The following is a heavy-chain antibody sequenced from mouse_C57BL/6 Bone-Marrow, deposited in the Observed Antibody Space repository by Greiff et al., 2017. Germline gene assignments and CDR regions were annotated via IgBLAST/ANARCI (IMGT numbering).Heavy chain of an antibody. CDR2: IDPADGET. CDR1: GFNIKDYY. V-gene: IGHV14-2*01. D-gene: IGHD1-1*01. J-gene: IGHJ2*01. CDR3: TRSLIYCGTNY. Sequence: VQLKESGAELVKPGASVKLSCTASGFNIKDYYIHWVKQRTEQGLEWIGRIDPADGETKYAPKFQDKATITADTSSNTAYLQLSSLTSADTAVYYCTRSLIYCGTNYWGQGTTLTVSS.